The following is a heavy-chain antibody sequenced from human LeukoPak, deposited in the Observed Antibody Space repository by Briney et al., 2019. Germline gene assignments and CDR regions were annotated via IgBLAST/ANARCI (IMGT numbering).Heavy chain of an antibody. CDR3: ARQGQYADYDY. CDR2: VYAGDSDT. J-gene: IGHJ4*02. CDR1: GYSFTTYW. Sequence: GESLMISCKGSGYSFTTYWIGWVRQMPGKGLEWMGIVYAGDSDTKYSPSFQGQVSISADKPINTAYLQWSSLKTSDTAMYFCARQGQYADYDYWGQGTLVTVSS. V-gene: IGHV5-51*01. D-gene: IGHD2-21*01.